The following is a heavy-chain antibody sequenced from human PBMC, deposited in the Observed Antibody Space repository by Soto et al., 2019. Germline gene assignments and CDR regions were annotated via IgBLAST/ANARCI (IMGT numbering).Heavy chain of an antibody. CDR2: IGPESGAT. J-gene: IGHJ4*02. Sequence: ASVKVSCKASGYTFTGHYIHWVRQAPQQGPEWMGEIGPESGATRYAQKFQGRVTMTMDTSITTVYMELKNLSPDDTAVYYCGRGRSGQIVVFYWGQGTPVTVSS. CDR1: GYTFTGHY. D-gene: IGHD1-26*01. CDR3: GRGRSGQIVVFY. V-gene: IGHV1-2*02.